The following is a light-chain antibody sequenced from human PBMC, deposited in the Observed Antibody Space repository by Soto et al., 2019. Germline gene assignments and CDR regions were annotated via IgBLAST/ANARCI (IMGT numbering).Light chain of an antibody. Sequence: SYELTQPPSVSVSPGQTASITCSGDKLGNKYTSWYQQRPGRSPVMIMYQDNKRPSGIPERFSGSNSGSTATLTISGTQAMDEADYYCQAWDSSTAVFGGGTQLTVL. CDR1: KLGNKY. CDR2: QDN. V-gene: IGLV3-1*01. CDR3: QAWDSSTAV. J-gene: IGLJ3*02.